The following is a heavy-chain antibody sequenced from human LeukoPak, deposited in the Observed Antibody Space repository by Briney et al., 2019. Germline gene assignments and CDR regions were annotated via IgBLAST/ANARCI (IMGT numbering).Heavy chain of an antibody. D-gene: IGHD4-17*01. V-gene: IGHV4-34*01. CDR1: GGSFGGYY. J-gene: IGHJ3*02. CDR2: INHSGST. CDR3: ARQSTVTAGGAFDI. Sequence: SETLSLTCAVYGGSFGGYYWNWIRQPPGKGLEWIGEINHSGSTTYNPSLKSRVTISLDTSKNEFSLNLNAVTAADTAVYYCARQSTVTAGGAFDIWGQGTMVTVSS.